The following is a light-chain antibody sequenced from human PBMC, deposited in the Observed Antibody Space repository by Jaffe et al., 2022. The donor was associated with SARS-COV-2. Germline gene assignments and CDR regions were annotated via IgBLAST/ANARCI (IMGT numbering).Light chain of an antibody. V-gene: IGLV2-14*03. CDR1: SSDIGGYNY. CDR3: SSYASSSTPYV. J-gene: IGLJ1*01. Sequence: QSALTQPASVSGSPGQSITISCTGTSSDIGGYNYVSWYQQHPGKAPELMIFDVSNRPSGVSNRFSGSKSGSTASLTISGLQAEDEADYYCSSYASSSTPYVFGTGTKVTVL. CDR2: DVS.